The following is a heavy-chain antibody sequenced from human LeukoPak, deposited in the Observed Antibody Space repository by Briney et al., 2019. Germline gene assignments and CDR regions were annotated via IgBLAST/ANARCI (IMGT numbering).Heavy chain of an antibody. CDR1: GFTVSSNY. CDR2: IYSGGST. CDR3: ARDRGQHAFDI. J-gene: IGHJ3*02. Sequence: PPGGSLRLSCAASGFTVSSNYMSWVRQAPGKGLEWVSVIYSGGSTYYADSVKGRSTISRDNSKNTLYLQMNSLRAEDTAVYYCARDRGQHAFDIWGQGTMVTVSS. D-gene: IGHD1-1*01. V-gene: IGHV3-53*01.